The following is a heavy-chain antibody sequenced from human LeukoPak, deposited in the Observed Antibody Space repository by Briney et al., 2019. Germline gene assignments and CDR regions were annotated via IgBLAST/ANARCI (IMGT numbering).Heavy chain of an antibody. Sequence: SVLVFLISLVSIGSISSSCWKCTPQTPPKGQGSIGYVRYRGSTTYSPSLKSRVTISVDTSKNQFSLKVSSVTAADTAMYYCARSILGTTTIFDYWGLGTLVTVSS. CDR2: VRYRGST. CDR1: IGSISSSC. J-gene: IGHJ4*02. V-gene: IGHV4-59*01. CDR3: ARSILGTTTIFDY. D-gene: IGHD1-26*01.